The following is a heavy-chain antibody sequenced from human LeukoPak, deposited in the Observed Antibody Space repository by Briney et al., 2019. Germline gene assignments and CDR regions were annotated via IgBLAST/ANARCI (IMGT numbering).Heavy chain of an antibody. J-gene: IGHJ4*02. V-gene: IGHV3-7*01. D-gene: IGHD3-22*01. Sequence: GGSLRLSCAASRFTFSTYWMSWVRQAPGKGLEWVASIEQHGSQKYYVDSVRGRFTISRDNAKNSLYLQMDTLRAEDTAVYYCARLHGYYFETTGYNAYYFDFWGQGTLVTVSS. CDR3: ARLHGYYFETTGYNAYYFDF. CDR2: IEQHGSQK. CDR1: RFTFSTYW.